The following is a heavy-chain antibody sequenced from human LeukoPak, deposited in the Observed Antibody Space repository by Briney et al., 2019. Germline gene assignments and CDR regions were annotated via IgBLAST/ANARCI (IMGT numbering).Heavy chain of an antibody. CDR2: ISSSSTI. CDR3: ARFGDYVYYFDY. J-gene: IGHJ4*02. V-gene: IGHV3-48*01. D-gene: IGHD4-17*01. Sequence: PGGSLRLSCAASGFTFSSYSMNWVRQAPGKGLEWVSYISSSSTIYYADSVKGRFTISRDNAKNSLYLQMNSLRAEDTAVYYCARFGDYVYYFDYWGQGTLVTVSS. CDR1: GFTFSSYS.